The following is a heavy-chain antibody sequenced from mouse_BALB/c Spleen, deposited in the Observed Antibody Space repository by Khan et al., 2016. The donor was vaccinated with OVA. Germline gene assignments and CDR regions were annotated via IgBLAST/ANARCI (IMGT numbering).Heavy chain of an antibody. CDR2: INPSTGDT. D-gene: IGHD1-1*01. J-gene: IGHJ2*01. CDR3: TRLSNSSGSTSAY. Sequence: QVQLEESGAELAKPGASVKMSCKASGYSFVNYWIHWIKQRPGQGLEWIGYINPSTGDTDYNQKIREKARFTADTTHSTPYMQLSSLTSEDSAVYHCTRLSNSSGSTSAYWGQGTTLTVSS. CDR1: GYSFVNYW. V-gene: IGHV1-7*01.